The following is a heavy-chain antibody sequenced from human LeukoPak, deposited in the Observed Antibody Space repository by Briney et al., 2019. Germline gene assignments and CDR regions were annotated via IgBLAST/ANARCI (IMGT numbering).Heavy chain of an antibody. CDR2: IRYDGSNK. J-gene: IGHJ4*02. D-gene: IGHD3-10*01. CDR3: AKRPPYYGSGNYYTYFDY. CDR1: GFTFSSYG. V-gene: IGHV3-30*02. Sequence: PGGSLRLSCTASGFTFSSYGMHWVRQAPGKGLAWVAFIRYDGSNKYYADSVKGRFTISRDNSKNTLYLQMNSLRAEDTAVYYCAKRPPYYGSGNYYTYFDYWGQGTLVTVSS.